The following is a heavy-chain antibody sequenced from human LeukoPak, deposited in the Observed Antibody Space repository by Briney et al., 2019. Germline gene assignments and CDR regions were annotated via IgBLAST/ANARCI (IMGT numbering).Heavy chain of an antibody. CDR2: IYYSGST. J-gene: IGHJ3*02. V-gene: IGHV4-59*01. CDR3: AGDGSLTPNGAFDI. Sequence: SETLSLTCAVSGGSISSYYWSWIRQPPGKGLEWIGYIYYSGSTNYNPSLKSRVTISVDTSKNQFSLKLSSVTAADTAVYYCAGDGSLTPNGAFDIWGQGTMVTVSS. D-gene: IGHD1-26*01. CDR1: GGSISSYY.